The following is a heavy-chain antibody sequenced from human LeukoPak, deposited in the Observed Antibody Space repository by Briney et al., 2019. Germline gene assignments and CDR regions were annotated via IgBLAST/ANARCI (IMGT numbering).Heavy chain of an antibody. D-gene: IGHD4/OR15-4a*01. CDR3: TTTTTVLTGY. J-gene: IGHJ4*02. V-gene: IGHV3-15*01. CDR2: SKTHGDTT. CDR1: GFTFSSYA. Sequence: GGSLRLSCAASGFTFSSYAMSWVRQAPGRGLEWVGRSKTHGDTTQYAAPVKDRFTISRDDSKNTLYLQMNSLKTEDTAVYYCTTTTTVLTGYWGQGTLVSVSS.